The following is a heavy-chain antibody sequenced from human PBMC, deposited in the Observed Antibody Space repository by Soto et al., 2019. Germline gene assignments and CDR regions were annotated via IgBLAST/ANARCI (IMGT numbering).Heavy chain of an antibody. V-gene: IGHV3-73*02. Sequence: DVQLVESGGGLVQPGGSLTLSCAASGFSLSDSAIHWVRQASGKGLEWVGRIKNRLNGYATAYGGSVKGRFTVSRDDSKNTAYHQMNSLKNEDTAVYFCTRHVIVGRGDWFDPWGQGTLVAVSS. D-gene: IGHD1-26*01. CDR2: IKNRLNGYAT. J-gene: IGHJ5*02. CDR1: GFSLSDSA. CDR3: TRHVIVGRGDWFDP.